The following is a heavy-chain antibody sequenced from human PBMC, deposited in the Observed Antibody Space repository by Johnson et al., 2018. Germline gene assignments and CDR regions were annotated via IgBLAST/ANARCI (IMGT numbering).Heavy chain of an antibody. CDR3: ARDQGSGSYRRREEAYYYYYMDV. CDR1: GGSISSYY. J-gene: IGHJ6*03. V-gene: IGHV4-59*01. CDR2: IYYSGST. D-gene: IGHD3-10*01. Sequence: QVQLQESGPGLVKPSETLSLTCTVSGGSISSYYWSWIRQPPGKGLEWSGYIYYSGSTNYNPSLKSRVTISEDTSKTQFSLRLSSVTAADTAVYYWARDQGSGSYRRREEAYYYYYMDVWGKGTTVTVSS.